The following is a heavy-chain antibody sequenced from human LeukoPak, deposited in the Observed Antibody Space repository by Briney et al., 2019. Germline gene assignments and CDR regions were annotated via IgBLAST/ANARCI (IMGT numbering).Heavy chain of an antibody. J-gene: IGHJ4*02. CDR3: ARRRDSGSLQHFDY. CDR1: GFTFSDYY. V-gene: IGHV3-11*01. D-gene: IGHD1-26*01. CDR2: ISSSGTTI. Sequence: PGGSLRLSCAASGFTFSDYYMSWIRQVPGKGLEWVSYISSSGTTIYYADSVKGRFTISRDNAKNSLYLQMNSLRAEDTAVYYCARRRDSGSLQHFDYWGQGTLVTVSS.